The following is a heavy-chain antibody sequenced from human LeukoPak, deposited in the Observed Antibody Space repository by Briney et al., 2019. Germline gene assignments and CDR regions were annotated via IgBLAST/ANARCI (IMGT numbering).Heavy chain of an antibody. CDR1: GGSFSGYY. CDR3: ARYGGNSDAFDI. D-gene: IGHD4-23*01. J-gene: IGHJ3*02. CDR2: INHSGST. V-gene: IGHV4-34*01. Sequence: SETLSLTCAVYGGSFSGYYWSWIRQPPGKGLEWIGEINHSGSTNYNPSLKSRVTISVDTSKNRFSLKLSSVTAADTAVYYCARYGGNSDAFDIWGQGTMVTVSS.